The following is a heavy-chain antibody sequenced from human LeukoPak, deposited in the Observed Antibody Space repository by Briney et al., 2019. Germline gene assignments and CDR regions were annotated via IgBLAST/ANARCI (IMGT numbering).Heavy chain of an antibody. CDR2: IYHSGST. D-gene: IGHD6-13*01. J-gene: IGHJ4*02. CDR1: GYSISSGYY. V-gene: IGHV4-38-2*02. CDR3: ARHSRRTQYSSRPFDY. Sequence: SETLSLTCTVSGYSISSGYYWGWIRQPPGKGLEWIGSIYHSGSTYYNPSLKSRVTISVDTSKNQFSLKLSSVTAADTAVYYCARHSRRTQYSSRPFDYWGQGTLVTVSS.